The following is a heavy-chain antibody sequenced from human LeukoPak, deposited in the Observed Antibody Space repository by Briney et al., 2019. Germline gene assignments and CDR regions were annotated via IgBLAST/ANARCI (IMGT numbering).Heavy chain of an antibody. Sequence: GGSLRLSCAASGFTVSSNYMSWVRQAPGKGLEWVSVIYSGGSTYYADSVKGRFTISRGNSKNTLYLQMNSLRAEDTAVYYCASETSGYYYYGMDVWGKGTTVTVSS. CDR3: ASETSGYYYYGMDV. J-gene: IGHJ6*04. CDR1: GFTVSSNY. V-gene: IGHV3-53*01. CDR2: IYSGGST.